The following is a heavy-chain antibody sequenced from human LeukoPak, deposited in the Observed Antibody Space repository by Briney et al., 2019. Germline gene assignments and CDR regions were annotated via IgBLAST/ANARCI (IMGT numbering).Heavy chain of an antibody. CDR2: IIPIFGTT. D-gene: IGHD3-10*01. CDR1: GDTFSSYA. J-gene: IGHJ6*04. CDR3: ARGKYYYGSGSSTYGMDV. Sequence: WASVKVSCKASGDTFSSYAISWVRQAPGQGLEWMGGIIPIFGTTNYAQKFQGRVTITADKSTRTVYMELSSLRSEDTAVYYCARGKYYYGSGSSTYGMDVWGKGTTVTVSS. V-gene: IGHV1-69*06.